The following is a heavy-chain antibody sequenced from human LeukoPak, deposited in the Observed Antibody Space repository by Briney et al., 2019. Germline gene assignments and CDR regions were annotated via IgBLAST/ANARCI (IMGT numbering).Heavy chain of an antibody. CDR2: IKQDGSEK. CDR1: GFSFSSFW. CDR3: ARDGYTAMVYYFDY. Sequence: GGSLRLSCAASGFSFSSFWMTWVRQAPGKGLEWVANIKQDGSEKYYVVSVRGRFTISGDNAKNSLYLQMNSLRAEDTAVYYCARDGYTAMVYYFDYWGQGTLVTVSS. D-gene: IGHD5-18*01. V-gene: IGHV3-7*01. J-gene: IGHJ4*02.